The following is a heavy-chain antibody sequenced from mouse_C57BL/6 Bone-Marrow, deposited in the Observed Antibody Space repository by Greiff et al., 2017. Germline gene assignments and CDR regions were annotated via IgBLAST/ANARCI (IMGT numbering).Heavy chain of an antibody. CDR3: ARPHDGYLLYWYFDV. V-gene: IGHV1-52*01. CDR1: GYTFTSYW. CDR2: IDPSDSET. D-gene: IGHD2-3*01. Sequence: QVQLQQPGAELVRPGSSVKLSCKASGYTFTSYWMHWVKQRPIQGLEWIGNIDPSDSETHYNQKFKDKATLTVDKSSSTAYMQLSSLTSEDSAVYYCARPHDGYLLYWYFDVWGTGTTVTVSS. J-gene: IGHJ1*03.